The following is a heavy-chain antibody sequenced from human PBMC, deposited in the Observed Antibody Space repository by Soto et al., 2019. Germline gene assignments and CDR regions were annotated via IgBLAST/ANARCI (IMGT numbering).Heavy chain of an antibody. CDR1: GGTFSSYT. Sequence: QVQLVQSGAEVKKPGSSVKVSCKASGGTFSSYTISWVRQAPGQGLEWMGRIIPILGIANYAQKFQGRVTITADKSTSTAYVELSSLRSEDTAVYYGARGRGVTAILGYWGQGTLGTVSS. CDR2: IIPILGIA. J-gene: IGHJ4*02. V-gene: IGHV1-69*02. CDR3: ARGRGVTAILGY. D-gene: IGHD2-21*02.